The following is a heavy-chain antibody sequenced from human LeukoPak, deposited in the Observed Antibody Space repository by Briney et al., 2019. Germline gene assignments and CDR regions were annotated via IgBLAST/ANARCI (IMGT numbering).Heavy chain of an antibody. Sequence: SVKVSCKASGGTFSSYAISWVRQAPGQGLEWMGRIIPILGIANYAQKFQGRVTITADKSTSTAYMELSSLRSEDTAVYYCARDYGYCSSTSCRCWFDPWGQGTLVTVSS. V-gene: IGHV1-69*04. J-gene: IGHJ5*02. CDR2: IIPILGIA. CDR3: ARDYGYCSSTSCRCWFDP. D-gene: IGHD2-2*03. CDR1: GGTFSSYA.